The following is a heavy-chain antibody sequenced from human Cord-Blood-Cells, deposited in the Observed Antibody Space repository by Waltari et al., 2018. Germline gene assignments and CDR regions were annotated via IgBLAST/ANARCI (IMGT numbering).Heavy chain of an antibody. V-gene: IGHV4-31*03. Sequence: QVQLQESGPGLVKPSQTLSLTCTVPGGSISSGGYYWSWIRQPPGKGLEWIGYIYYSGSTYYNPSLKSRVTISVDTSKNQFSLKLSSVTAADTAVYYCARVWRGDYYDSSGSYNWFDPWGQGTLVTVSS. CDR2: IYYSGST. CDR1: GGSISSGGYY. D-gene: IGHD3-22*01. CDR3: ARVWRGDYYDSSGSYNWFDP. J-gene: IGHJ5*02.